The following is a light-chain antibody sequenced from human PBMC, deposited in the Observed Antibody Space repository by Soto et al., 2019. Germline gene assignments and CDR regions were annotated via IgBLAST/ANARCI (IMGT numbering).Light chain of an antibody. CDR1: SSDVGGYNY. Sequence: QSALTQPPSASGSFGQSVTISCTGTSSDVGGYNYVSWYQQHPGKAPKLMIYEVSERPSGVPDRFSGSMSGNTASLTVSGLQADDEADYYCSSYSGTNYHYVFGTGTKVTVL. J-gene: IGLJ1*01. CDR2: EVS. V-gene: IGLV2-8*01. CDR3: SSYSGTNYHYV.